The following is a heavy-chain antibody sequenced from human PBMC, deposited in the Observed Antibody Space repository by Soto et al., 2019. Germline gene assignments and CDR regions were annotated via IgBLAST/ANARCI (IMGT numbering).Heavy chain of an antibody. Sequence: ASVKVSCKASGYTFTSYDINWVRQATGQGLEWMGWMNPNSGNTGYAQKFQGRVTMTRNTSISTAYMELSSLRSEDTAVYYCARVRYYYGSGSKTNWFDPWGQGTLVTVSS. CDR3: ARVRYYYGSGSKTNWFDP. J-gene: IGHJ5*02. V-gene: IGHV1-8*01. CDR1: GYTFTSYD. D-gene: IGHD3-10*01. CDR2: MNPNSGNT.